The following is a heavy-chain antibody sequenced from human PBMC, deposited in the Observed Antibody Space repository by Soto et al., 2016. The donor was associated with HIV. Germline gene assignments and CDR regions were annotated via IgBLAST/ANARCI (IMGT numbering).Heavy chain of an antibody. CDR1: GDSISGTRFY. Sequence: QLQLQESGPGLVKPSETLSLTCSVSGDSISGTRFYWGWIRQPPGKGLEWIGSIYYSGPTYYNPSLKSRLTISVDTSKNQFSLKLNSVTATDTAIYYCVRLMGXQLVLGFDYVGPGIRGHVXS. V-gene: IGHV4-39*01. J-gene: IGHJ4*02. CDR3: VRLMGXQLVLGFDY. D-gene: IGHD6-6*01. CDR2: IYYSGPT.